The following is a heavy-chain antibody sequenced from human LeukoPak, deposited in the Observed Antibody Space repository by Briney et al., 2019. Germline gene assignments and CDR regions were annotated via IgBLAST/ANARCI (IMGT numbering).Heavy chain of an antibody. CDR1: GFTFSSYE. Sequence: GGSLRLSCAASGFTFSSYEMNWVRQAPGKGVEWVSYISSSGSTIYYADSVKGRFTIFRDNAKNSLYLQMNSLRAEDTAVYYCAELGITMIGGVWGKGTTVTISS. CDR3: AELGITMIGGV. V-gene: IGHV3-48*03. D-gene: IGHD3-10*02. J-gene: IGHJ6*04. CDR2: ISSSGSTI.